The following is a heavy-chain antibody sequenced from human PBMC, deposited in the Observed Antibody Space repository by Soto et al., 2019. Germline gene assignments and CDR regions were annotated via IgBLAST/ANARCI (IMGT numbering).Heavy chain of an antibody. CDR3: ATTGFHCDTNPCPYY. V-gene: IGHV5-51*01. CDR1: GYNFADYW. D-gene: IGHD2-21*01. CDR2: VYPGGSDT. Sequence: PGESLKISCRGSGYNFADYWLGWVRQMPGEGLEWMGTVYPGGSDTRYSPSFQGQVTISADKSITTAYLQWSSLKASDTAIYYCATTGFHCDTNPCPYYWGQGTPVTVSS. J-gene: IGHJ4*02.